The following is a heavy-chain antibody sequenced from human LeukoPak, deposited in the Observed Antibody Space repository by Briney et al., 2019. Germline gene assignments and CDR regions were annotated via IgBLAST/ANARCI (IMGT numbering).Heavy chain of an antibody. D-gene: IGHD6-13*01. CDR1: GFTFRNYA. V-gene: IGHV3-23*01. CDR2: ISGSGGST. Sequence: GGSLRLSCVASGFTFRNYAMSGVRQAPGKGLEWVSAISGSGGSTYYADSVRGRFTISRDNSKNTLYLQMNSLRAEDTAVFYYEKHGSSSWYYFDYWGQGTLVTVSS. CDR3: EKHGSSSWYYFDY. J-gene: IGHJ4*02.